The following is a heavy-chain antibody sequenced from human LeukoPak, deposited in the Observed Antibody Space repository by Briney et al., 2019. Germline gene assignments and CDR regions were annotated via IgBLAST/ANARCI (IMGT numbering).Heavy chain of an antibody. D-gene: IGHD1-26*01. CDR2: ISAYNGNT. J-gene: IGHJ4*02. CDR1: GYTFTSYG. CDR3: ARDDWELLPGGINY. Sequence: GASVKVSCKASGYTFTSYGISWVRQAPGQGLEWMGWISAYNGNTNYAQKLQGRVTMTTDTSTSTAYMELRILRSDDTAVYYCARDDWELLPGGINYCGQGTLVTVSS. V-gene: IGHV1-18*01.